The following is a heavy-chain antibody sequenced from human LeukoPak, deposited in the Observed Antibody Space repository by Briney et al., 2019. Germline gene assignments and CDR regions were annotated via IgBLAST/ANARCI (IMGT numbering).Heavy chain of an antibody. J-gene: IGHJ4*02. CDR3: AKSAAWFGQSYYFDF. D-gene: IGHD3-10*01. V-gene: IGHV3-23*01. CDR1: GFTFDSYA. Sequence: GGSLRLSCTATGFTFDSYAMSWVRQAPGKGLEWVSTTSGSGGSTHYADFVRGRFTLSRDNSKNTLFLQMSSLRGDDTAIYYCAKSAAWFGQSYYFDFWGQGTLVTVSS. CDR2: TSGSGGST.